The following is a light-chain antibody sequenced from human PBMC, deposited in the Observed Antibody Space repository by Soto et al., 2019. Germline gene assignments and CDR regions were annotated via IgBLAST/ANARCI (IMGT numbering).Light chain of an antibody. CDR2: GAS. CDR3: QHYETFYWT. CDR1: EDIDTS. J-gene: IGKJ1*01. Sequence: DIQMTQSPSTLSVSLGDRITITCRASEDIDTSLAWFQQRPGKAPKVLIAGASGLMNGVPSTFSGSGSGTEFALTISSVQQDDFATYFCQHYETFYWTLRQGTKVDIK. V-gene: IGKV1-5*01.